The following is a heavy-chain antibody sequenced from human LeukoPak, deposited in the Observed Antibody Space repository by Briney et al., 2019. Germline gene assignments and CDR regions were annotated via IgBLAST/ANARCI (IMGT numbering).Heavy chain of an antibody. CDR2: VIPFFGSP. CDR3: ARSSTLAATGDY. J-gene: IGHJ4*02. V-gene: IGHV1-69*05. D-gene: IGHD2/OR15-2a*01. CDR1: GGPFRAYA. Sequence: SVKVSCKASGGPFRAYAITWLRQAPGQGLEWIGGVIPFFGSPNYAQKCQGRVTITTDESTRTDYMEMTSLRSDDTAVYYCARSSTLAATGDYWGQGTLVSISS.